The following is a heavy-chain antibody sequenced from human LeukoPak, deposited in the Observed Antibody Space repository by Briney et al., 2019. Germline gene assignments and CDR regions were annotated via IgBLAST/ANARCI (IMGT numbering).Heavy chain of an antibody. Sequence: GGSLRLSCAASGFNFDDYAMHWVRQGPGKGLEWVSGITWNSGYIGYADSVKGRFTISRDNAKNSLYLQMNSLRAEDTALYYCAKGNDILNWGQGALVTVSS. D-gene: IGHD1-1*01. V-gene: IGHV3-9*01. CDR3: AKGNDILN. CDR1: GFNFDDYA. CDR2: ITWNSGYI. J-gene: IGHJ4*02.